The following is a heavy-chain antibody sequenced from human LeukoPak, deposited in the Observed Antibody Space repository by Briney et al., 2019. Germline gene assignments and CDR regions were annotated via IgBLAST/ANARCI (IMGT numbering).Heavy chain of an antibody. CDR3: AREAIVEYYFDY. D-gene: IGHD1-26*01. CDR2: INHSGST. CDR1: GGSFSGYY. Sequence: PSETLSLTCAVYGGSFSGYYWSWIRQPPGKGLEWIGEINHSGSTNYNLSLKSRVTISVDTSKNQFSLKLSSVTAADTAVYYCAREAIVEYYFDYWGQGTLVTVSS. J-gene: IGHJ4*02. V-gene: IGHV4-34*01.